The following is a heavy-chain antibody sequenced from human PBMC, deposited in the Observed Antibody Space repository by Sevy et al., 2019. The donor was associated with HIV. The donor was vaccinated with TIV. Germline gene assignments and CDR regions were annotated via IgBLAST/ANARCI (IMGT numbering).Heavy chain of an antibody. Sequence: GESLKISCAASGFTFSSYSMNWVRQAPGKGLEWVSSISSSSSYIYYADSVKGRFTISRDKAKNSLYLQMNSLRAEDTAVYYCARGEYYGSGSYYHYYYGMDVWGQGTTVTVSS. CDR3: ARGEYYGSGSYYHYYYGMDV. V-gene: IGHV3-21*01. CDR1: GFTFSSYS. D-gene: IGHD3-10*01. CDR2: ISSSSSYI. J-gene: IGHJ6*02.